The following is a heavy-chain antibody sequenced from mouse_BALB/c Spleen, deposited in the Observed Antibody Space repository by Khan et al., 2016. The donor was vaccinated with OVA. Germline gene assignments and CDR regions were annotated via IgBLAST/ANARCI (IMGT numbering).Heavy chain of an antibody. Sequence: EVELVESGGGLVKPGGSLKLSCAASGFTLRSYAMSWVRQTPETRLAWVASISSGGFSYYPDSVKGRFTISRDNARNILYRQMSSLRSEDTAMYCCAEGLFRYYFDYWGQGTTLTVSS. D-gene: IGHD6-1*01. CDR3: AEGLFRYYFDY. CDR1: GFTLRSYA. J-gene: IGHJ2*01. V-gene: IGHV5-6-5*01. CDR2: ISSGGFS.